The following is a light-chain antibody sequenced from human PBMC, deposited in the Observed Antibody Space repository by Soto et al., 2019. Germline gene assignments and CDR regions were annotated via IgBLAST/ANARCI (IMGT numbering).Light chain of an antibody. CDR1: SSDVGGYNF. CDR2: EVS. Sequence: QSVLTQPPSASGSPGQSVTIPCTGSSSDVGGYNFVSWYQQHPGKAPKLMIYEVSQRPAGVPDRFSGSKSGITASLTVSGLQAEEEADYYCSSYTGSNKVFGGGTKLTVL. J-gene: IGLJ2*01. CDR3: SSYTGSNKV. V-gene: IGLV2-8*01.